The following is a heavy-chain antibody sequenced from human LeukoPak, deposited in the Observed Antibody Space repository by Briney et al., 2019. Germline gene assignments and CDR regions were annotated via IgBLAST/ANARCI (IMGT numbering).Heavy chain of an antibody. CDR1: GGSISSYY. Sequence: SETLSLTCTVSGGSISSYYWSWIRPPPGKGLEWIGYIYYSGSTNYNPSLKSRVTISVDTSKNKFSLKLSSVTAADTAVYYCARVGSRYYDSSGYYSNWFDPWGQGTLVTVSS. CDR2: IYYSGST. D-gene: IGHD3-22*01. V-gene: IGHV4-59*01. J-gene: IGHJ5*02. CDR3: ARVGSRYYDSSGYYSNWFDP.